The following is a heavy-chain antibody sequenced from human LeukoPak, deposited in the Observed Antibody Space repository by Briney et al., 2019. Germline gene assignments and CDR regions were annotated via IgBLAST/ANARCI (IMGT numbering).Heavy chain of an antibody. V-gene: IGHV1-2*02. J-gene: IGHJ4*02. Sequence: ASVKVSCKASGYTFTGYYMRWVRLAPGQGLEWMGWINPNSGGTNYAQKFQGRVTMTRDTSISTAYMELSRLRSDDTAVYYCARKRWFGELSSDYWGQGTQVTVSS. CDR1: GYTFTGYY. CDR3: ARKRWFGELSSDY. CDR2: INPNSGGT. D-gene: IGHD3-10*01.